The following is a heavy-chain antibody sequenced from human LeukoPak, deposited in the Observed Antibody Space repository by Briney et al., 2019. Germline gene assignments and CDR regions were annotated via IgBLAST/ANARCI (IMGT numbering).Heavy chain of an antibody. CDR1: GGSVSSGSYY. CDR3: AREGSSWYRALDY. V-gene: IGHV4-61*02. J-gene: IGHJ4*02. D-gene: IGHD6-13*01. CDR2: IYTSGST. Sequence: SETLSLTCTVSGGSVSSGSYYWSWIRQPAGKGLEWIGRIYTSGSTNYNPSLRSRVTMSVDTSMNQFSLKLSSVTAADTAVYYCAREGSSWYRALDYWGQGTLVTVSS.